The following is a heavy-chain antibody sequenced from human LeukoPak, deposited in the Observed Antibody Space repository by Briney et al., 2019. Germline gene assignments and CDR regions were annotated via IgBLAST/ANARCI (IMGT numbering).Heavy chain of an antibody. J-gene: IGHJ4*02. Sequence: SETLSLTCTVSGGSLTGYYWSWLRQPPGKGLEWIAYVYYTGRTLYNPSLESRVTISVDTSKTQISLKLTSVTAADTAVYYCARVVGYSSLIDYWGQGTLVTVSS. CDR3: ARVVGYSSLIDY. CDR1: GGSLTGYY. CDR2: VYYTGRT. V-gene: IGHV4-59*08. D-gene: IGHD6-13*01.